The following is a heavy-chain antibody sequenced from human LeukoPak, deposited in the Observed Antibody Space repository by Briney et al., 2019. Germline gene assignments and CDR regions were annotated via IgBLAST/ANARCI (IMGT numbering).Heavy chain of an antibody. CDR3: TRGAGATGDDAFDI. Sequence: GGSLRLSCTASGFTFGDYAMSWVRQAPGKGLEWVGFIRSKAYGGTTEYAASVKGRFTISRDDSKSIAYLQMNSLKTEDTAVYHCTRGAGATGDDAFDIWGQGTMVTVSS. V-gene: IGHV3-49*04. D-gene: IGHD1-26*01. CDR1: GFTFGDYA. CDR2: IRSKAYGGTT. J-gene: IGHJ3*02.